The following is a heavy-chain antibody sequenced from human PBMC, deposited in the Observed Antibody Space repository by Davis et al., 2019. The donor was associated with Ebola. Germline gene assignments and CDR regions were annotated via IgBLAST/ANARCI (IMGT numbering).Heavy chain of an antibody. J-gene: IGHJ2*01. CDR2: ISSGGDDR. D-gene: IGHD1-1*01. CDR3: ARDAEGGSGNWFFDF. CDR1: GFIFNNYA. V-gene: IGHV3-48*02. Sequence: GESLKISCAASGFIFNNYAMNWVRQAPGKGLEWIAFISSGGDDRYYADSVRGRFTVSRDNAKYSLFLQLNSLRDEDTAQYYCARDAEGGSGNWFFDFRGRGALVTVSS.